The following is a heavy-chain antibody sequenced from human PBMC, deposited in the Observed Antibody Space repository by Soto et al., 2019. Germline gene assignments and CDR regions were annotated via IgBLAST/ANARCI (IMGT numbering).Heavy chain of an antibody. D-gene: IGHD4-17*01. J-gene: IGHJ4*02. Sequence: PGGSLRLSCAASGFTFSSYAMSWVRQAPGKGLEWVSAISGSGGSTYYADSVKGRFTISRDNSKNTLYLQMNSLRAVDTAVYYCAKQRGLRPYEFDYWGQGTLVTVSS. CDR1: GFTFSSYA. CDR2: ISGSGGST. CDR3: AKQRGLRPYEFDY. V-gene: IGHV3-23*01.